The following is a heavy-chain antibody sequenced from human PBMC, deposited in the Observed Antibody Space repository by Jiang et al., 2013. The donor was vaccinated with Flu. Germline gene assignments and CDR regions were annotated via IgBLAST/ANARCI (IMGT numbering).Heavy chain of an antibody. D-gene: IGHD2-2*01. J-gene: IGHJ6*04. V-gene: IGHV1-69*04. Sequence: SGAEVKKPGSSVKVSCKASGDTFTNYVITWVRQAPGQGLEWMGRIIPILGTTNYAQKFQGRVTITADKSTSTAFMELTSLRSEDTAVYYCAGSRVQSLPDYYFYGMGVWGKGTTVTLSS. CDR2: IIPILGTT. CDR1: GDTFTNYV. CDR3: AGSRVQSLPDYYFYGMGV.